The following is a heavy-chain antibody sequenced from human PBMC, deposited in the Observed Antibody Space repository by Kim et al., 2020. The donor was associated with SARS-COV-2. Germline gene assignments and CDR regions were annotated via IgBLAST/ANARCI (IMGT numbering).Heavy chain of an antibody. Sequence: GGSLRLSCAASGFTFSSYGMHWVRQAPGNGLEWVAGIWYDGSKKDYADSVKGRFTISRDNSKSMLYLQMNSLRVEDTAVYYCAKDRMVRGIIIDYFDYWGQGTLVTVSS. V-gene: IGHV3-33*06. D-gene: IGHD3-10*01. J-gene: IGHJ4*02. CDR3: AKDRMVRGIIIDYFDY. CDR2: IWYDGSKK. CDR1: GFTFSSYG.